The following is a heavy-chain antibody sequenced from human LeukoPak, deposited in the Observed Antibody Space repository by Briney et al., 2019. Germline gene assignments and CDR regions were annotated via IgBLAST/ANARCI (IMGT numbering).Heavy chain of an antibody. V-gene: IGHV1-18*01. CDR1: GYTFTSYG. D-gene: IGHD3-22*01. CDR3: ARQEWLLLTAAFDI. J-gene: IGHJ3*02. Sequence: ASVKVSCKASGYTFTSYGISWVRQAPGQGLEWVGWISAYNGNTNYAQKLQGRVTMTTDTSTSTAYMELRSLRSDDTAVYYCARQEWLLLTAAFDIWGQGTMVTVSS. CDR2: ISAYNGNT.